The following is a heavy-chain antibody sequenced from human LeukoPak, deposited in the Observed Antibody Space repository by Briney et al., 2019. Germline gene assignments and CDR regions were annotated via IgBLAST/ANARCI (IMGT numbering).Heavy chain of an antibody. Sequence: ASVKVSCKVSGYTLTELSMHWVRQAPGKGLEWMGGFDPEDGETIYAQKFQGRVTMTEDTSTDTAYMELSSLRSEDTAVYYCARVPVGATKYSPYYFDYWGQGTLVTVSS. CDR1: GYTLTELS. CDR3: ARVPVGATKYSPYYFDY. J-gene: IGHJ4*02. CDR2: FDPEDGET. V-gene: IGHV1-24*01. D-gene: IGHD1-26*01.